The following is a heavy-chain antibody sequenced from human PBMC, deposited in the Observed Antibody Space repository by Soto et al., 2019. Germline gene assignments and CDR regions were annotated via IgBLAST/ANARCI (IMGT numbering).Heavy chain of an antibody. Sequence: GGSLRLSCAASGFTFSSYWMSWVRQAPGKGLEWVANIKQDGSEKYYVDSVKGRFTISRDNAKNSLYLQMNSLRAEDTAVYYCARSQISGLAYFDYWGQGTLVTVSS. V-gene: IGHV3-7*01. CDR3: ARSQISGLAYFDY. CDR1: GFTFSSYW. D-gene: IGHD3-10*01. CDR2: IKQDGSEK. J-gene: IGHJ4*02.